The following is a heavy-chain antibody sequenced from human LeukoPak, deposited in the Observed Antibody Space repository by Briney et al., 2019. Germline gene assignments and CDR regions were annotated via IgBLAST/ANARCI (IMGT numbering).Heavy chain of an antibody. J-gene: IGHJ4*02. V-gene: IGHV3-21*01. CDR1: GFTFSSYS. CDR2: ISSSSSFI. Sequence: PGGSLRLSCAASGFTFSSYSMNWVRQAPGKGLEWVSSISSSSSFIYYADSVKGRFTISRDNAKNSLYLQMNSLRAEDTAVYYCARERESIAAAEWGQGTLVTVSS. CDR3: ARERESIAAAE. D-gene: IGHD6-13*01.